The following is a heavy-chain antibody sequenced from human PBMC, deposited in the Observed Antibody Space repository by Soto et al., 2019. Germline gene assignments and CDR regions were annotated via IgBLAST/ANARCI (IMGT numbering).Heavy chain of an antibody. J-gene: IGHJ4*02. CDR2: IYYSGST. CDR3: ARHLRSGYEN. Sequence: NPSETLSLTCTASGGSISSYYWSWIRQPPGKGLEWIGYIYYSGSTDYNPSLKSRVTISVDTSKNQFSLKLSSVTAADTAVYYCARHLRSGYENWGQGTLVTVSS. V-gene: IGHV4-59*08. CDR1: GGSISSYY. D-gene: IGHD5-12*01.